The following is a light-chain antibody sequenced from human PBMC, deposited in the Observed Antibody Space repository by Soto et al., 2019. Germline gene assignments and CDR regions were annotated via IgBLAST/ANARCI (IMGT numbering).Light chain of an antibody. CDR1: QTISSW. CDR2: KAS. J-gene: IGKJ1*01. Sequence: DIQMTQSPSTMSASVGDTITITCRASQTISSWLAWYQQKPGTAPKLLIYKASTLKSGVPSRFSGSVSGTEFTITISSLQNDDVATYYCQHYNSYSEAFGQGTKVDIK. V-gene: IGKV1-5*03. CDR3: QHYNSYSEA.